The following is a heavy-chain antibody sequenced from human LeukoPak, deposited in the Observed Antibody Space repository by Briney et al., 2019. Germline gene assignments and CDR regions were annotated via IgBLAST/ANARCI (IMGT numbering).Heavy chain of an antibody. J-gene: IGHJ4*02. Sequence: SETLSLTCAVSGGSIRTYYWSWIRQPPGKGLEWIGYIYSSGSTNYNPSPRSRVTISVDTSKSQVSLKVTSVTAADTAVYYCARGTRDYDYWGQGTLVTVSS. CDR3: ARGTRDYDY. D-gene: IGHD3/OR15-3a*01. CDR1: GGSIRTYY. V-gene: IGHV4-59*01. CDR2: IYSSGST.